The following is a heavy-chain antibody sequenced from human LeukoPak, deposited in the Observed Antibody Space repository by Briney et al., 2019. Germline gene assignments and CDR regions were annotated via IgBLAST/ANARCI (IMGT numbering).Heavy chain of an antibody. CDR1: GYTFTDYY. J-gene: IGHJ4*02. CDR2: VDPEDGET. V-gene: IGHV1-69-2*01. Sequence: GATVKISCNASGYTFTDYYMHWVQQAPGKGLEWMGRVDPEDGETIYAEKFQGRVTITADTSTDTAYMELSSLRSEDTAVYYCATGEIAAADYWGQGTLVTVSS. CDR3: ATGEIAAADY. D-gene: IGHD6-13*01.